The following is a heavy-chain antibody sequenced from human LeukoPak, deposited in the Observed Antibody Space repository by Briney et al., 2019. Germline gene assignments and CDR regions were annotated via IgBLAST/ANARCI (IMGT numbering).Heavy chain of an antibody. CDR1: GFTFSSYS. CDR3: AREKITYYYDSSGYSRLAYFDY. Sequence: PGGSLRLSCAASGFTFSSYSMNWVRQAPGKGLEWVSYISSSSSTIYYADSVKGRFTISRDNAKNSLYLQMNSLRAEDTAVYYCAREKITYYYDSSGYSRLAYFDYWGQGTLVTVSS. D-gene: IGHD3-22*01. J-gene: IGHJ4*02. V-gene: IGHV3-48*01. CDR2: ISSSSSTI.